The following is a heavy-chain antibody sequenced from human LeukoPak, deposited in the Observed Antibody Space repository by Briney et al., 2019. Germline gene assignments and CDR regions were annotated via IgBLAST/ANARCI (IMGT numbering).Heavy chain of an antibody. CDR3: ARDSGYCSSTSCPIDY. J-gene: IGHJ4*02. CDR1: GGTFSSYA. Sequence: SVKVSCKASGGTFSSYAISWVRQAPGQGLEWMGGIIPIFGTANYAQKFQGRVTITADKSTSTAYMELSSLRSEDTAVYYCARDSGYCSSTSCPIDYWGQGTLVTVSS. CDR2: IIPIFGTA. D-gene: IGHD2-2*01. V-gene: IGHV1-69*06.